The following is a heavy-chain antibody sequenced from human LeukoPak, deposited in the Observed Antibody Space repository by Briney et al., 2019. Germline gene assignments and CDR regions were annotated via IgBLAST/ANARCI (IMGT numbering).Heavy chain of an antibody. CDR2: IKQDGSEK. Sequence: QPGRSLRLSCAASGFTFSSYAMHWVRQAPGKGLEWVANIKQDGSEKYYVDSVKGRFTISRDNAKNSLYLQMNSLRAEDTAVYYCARDLVAATGYYYYYYGMDVWGQGTTVTVSS. D-gene: IGHD2-15*01. CDR3: ARDLVAATGYYYYYYGMDV. J-gene: IGHJ6*02. CDR1: GFTFSSYA. V-gene: IGHV3-7*01.